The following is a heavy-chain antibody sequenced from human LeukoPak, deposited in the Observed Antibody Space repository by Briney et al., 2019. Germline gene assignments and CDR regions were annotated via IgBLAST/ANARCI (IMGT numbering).Heavy chain of an antibody. J-gene: IGHJ4*02. CDR3: ARILDSAWGELGY. CDR2: IRSDGSNK. D-gene: IGHD6-19*01. Sequence: GGSLRLSCAGSGFSSSSYGMHWVRQAPGKGLEWMAFIRSDGSNKYYADSVKGRFTISRDNSKNTLYLQMNSLRAEDTAVYYCARILDSAWGELGYWGQGTLVTVSS. CDR1: GFSSSSYG. V-gene: IGHV3-30*02.